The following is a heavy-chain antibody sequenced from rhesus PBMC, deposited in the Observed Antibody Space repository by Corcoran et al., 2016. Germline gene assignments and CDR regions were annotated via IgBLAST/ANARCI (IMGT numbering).Heavy chain of an antibody. CDR1: GFTFSNYW. CDR2: IKNKADGGTA. J-gene: IGHJ4*01. CDR3: AREPLSSGWSGY. V-gene: IGHV3S11*01. Sequence: EVQLVESGGGLVQPGGSLRLSCAASGFTFSNYWMSWVRQAPGEGLEWVGFIKNKADGGTAAYAESVKGRFTISRDDSKNTLYLQMNSLKTEDTAVYYCAREPLSSGWSGYWGQGVLVTVSS. D-gene: IGHD6S26*01.